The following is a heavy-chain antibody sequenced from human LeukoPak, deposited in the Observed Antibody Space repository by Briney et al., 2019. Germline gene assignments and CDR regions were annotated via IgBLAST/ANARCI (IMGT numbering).Heavy chain of an antibody. V-gene: IGHV3-7*01. J-gene: IGHJ3*02. D-gene: IGHD6-19*01. CDR3: ARGQWLVGKSAFDI. CDR2: IKQDGSEK. Sequence: GGSLRLSCAASGFTFSSYWMSWVRQAPGKGLEWVANIKQDGSEKYYVDSVKGRFTISRDNAKNSLYLQMNSLRAEDTAVYYRARGQWLVGKSAFDIWGQGTMVTVSS. CDR1: GFTFSSYW.